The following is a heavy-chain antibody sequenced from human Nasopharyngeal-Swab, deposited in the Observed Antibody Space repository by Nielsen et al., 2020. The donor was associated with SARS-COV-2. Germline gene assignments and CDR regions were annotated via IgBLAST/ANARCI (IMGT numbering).Heavy chain of an antibody. D-gene: IGHD3-9*01. CDR1: GYTFTSYD. Sequence: ASLKVSCKASGYTFTSYDINWVRQATGQGLEWMGWMNPNSGNTGYAQKFQGRVTMTRNTSISTAYMELSSLRSEDTAVYYCARALWVGYDILTGYYGGAYYYYYMDVWGKGTTVTVSS. V-gene: IGHV1-8*01. CDR3: ARALWVGYDILTGYYGGAYYYYYMDV. CDR2: MNPNSGNT. J-gene: IGHJ6*03.